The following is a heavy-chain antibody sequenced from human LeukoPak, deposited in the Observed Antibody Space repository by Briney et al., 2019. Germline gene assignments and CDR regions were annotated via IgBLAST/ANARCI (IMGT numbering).Heavy chain of an antibody. CDR3: ARGRPIAAVNWFDP. CDR1: GGSSSGYY. V-gene: IGHV4-34*01. CDR2: INHSGST. D-gene: IGHD6-13*01. J-gene: IGHJ5*02. Sequence: PSETLSLTCAVYGGSSSGYYWSWIRQPPGKGLEWIGEINHSGSTNYNPSLKSRVTISVDTSKNQFSLKLSSVTAADTAVYYCARGRPIAAVNWFDPWGQGTLVTVSS.